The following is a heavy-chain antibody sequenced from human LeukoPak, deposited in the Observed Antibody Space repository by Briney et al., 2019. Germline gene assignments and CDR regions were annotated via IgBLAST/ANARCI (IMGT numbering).Heavy chain of an antibody. J-gene: IGHJ4*02. CDR2: ISPSGGGT. Sequence: GGSLRLSCTASGFSFVDYAMSWVRQAPGKGLEWVSGISPSGGGTYYTDSVKGRFTISRDDSKNTLSLQMNSLRVEDTALYYCAQDIAWGAFEHWGQGTLVTVSS. CDR1: GFSFVDYA. V-gene: IGHV3-23*01. CDR3: AQDIAWGAFEH. D-gene: IGHD7-27*01.